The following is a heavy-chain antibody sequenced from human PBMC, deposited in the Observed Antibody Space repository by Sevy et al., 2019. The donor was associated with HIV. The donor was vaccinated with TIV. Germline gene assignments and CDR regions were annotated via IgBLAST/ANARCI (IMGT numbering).Heavy chain of an antibody. V-gene: IGHV4-59*01. J-gene: IGHJ4*02. CDR1: GGSISSYY. CDR2: IYYSGST. D-gene: IGHD2-2*01. Sequence: SESLSLTCTVSGGSISSYYWSWIRQPPGKGLEWIGYIYYSGSTNYNPSLKSRVTISVDTSKNQFSLKRSSVTAAYMAVYYCARDMLGYCSSTSCYAEGYCDYWGQGTLFTVSS. CDR3: ARDMLGYCSSTSCYAEGYCDY.